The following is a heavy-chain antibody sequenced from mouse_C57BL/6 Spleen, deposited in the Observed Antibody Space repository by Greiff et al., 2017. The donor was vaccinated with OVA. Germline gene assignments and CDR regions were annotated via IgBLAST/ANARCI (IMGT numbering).Heavy chain of an antibody. CDR1: GYTFTSYW. J-gene: IGHJ3*01. CDR2: IDPSDSET. V-gene: IGHV1-52*01. CDR3: AYGGYSKGLAY. Sequence: VQLQQPGAELVRPGSSVKLSCKASGYTFTSYWMHWVKQRPIQGLEWIGNIDPSDSETHYNQKFKDKATLTVDKSSSTAYMQLSSLTAEDSAVYYCAYGGYSKGLAYWGQGTLVTVSA. D-gene: IGHD2-5*01.